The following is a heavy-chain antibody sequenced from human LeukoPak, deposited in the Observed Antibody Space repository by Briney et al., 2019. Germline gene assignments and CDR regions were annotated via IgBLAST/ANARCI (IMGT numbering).Heavy chain of an antibody. Sequence: ASVKVSCKVSGYIVSEFTIHWVRQTPGKRLEWMGGFDPEDVETVYSQMFKGRLTLTEDTSTNTAYMELTGLTSADTAIYYCVTRSILGYYYHYVDVWGKGTPVTVSS. J-gene: IGHJ6*03. V-gene: IGHV1-24*01. CDR2: FDPEDVET. CDR3: VTRSILGYYYHYVDV. D-gene: IGHD3-22*01. CDR1: GYIVSEFT.